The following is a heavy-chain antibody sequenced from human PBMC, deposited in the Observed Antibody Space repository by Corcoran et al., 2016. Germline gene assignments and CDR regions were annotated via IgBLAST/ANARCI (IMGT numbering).Heavy chain of an antibody. CDR2: ISSSSSYI. Sequence: EVQLVESGGGLVKPGGSLRLSCAASGFTFSSYSMNWVRQAPGKGLEWVSSISSSSSYIYYADSVKGRFTISRDNAKNSLYLQMNSLRAEDTAVYYCARDLGGYSYGPPTYYYYYGMDVWGQGTTVTVSS. CDR3: ARDLGGYSYGPPTYYYYYGMDV. CDR1: GFTFSSYS. D-gene: IGHD5-18*01. V-gene: IGHV3-21*01. J-gene: IGHJ6*02.